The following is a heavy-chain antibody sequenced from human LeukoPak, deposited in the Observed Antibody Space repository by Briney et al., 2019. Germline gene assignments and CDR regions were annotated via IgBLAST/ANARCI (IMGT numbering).Heavy chain of an antibody. V-gene: IGHV3-7*05. CDR3: AKDRGRASAGTNFDY. Sequence: PGGSLRLSCVVSGFTFSSYWMNWVRQAPGKGLEWVANIHEDGSDKYYVDSVKGRFTISRDNSKNTLYLQMNSLRAEDTAVYYCAKDRGRASAGTNFDYWGQGTLVTVSS. J-gene: IGHJ4*02. CDR1: GFTFSSYW. D-gene: IGHD6-13*01. CDR2: IHEDGSDK.